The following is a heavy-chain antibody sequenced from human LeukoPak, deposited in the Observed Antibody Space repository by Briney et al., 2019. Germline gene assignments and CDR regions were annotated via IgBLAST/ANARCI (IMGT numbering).Heavy chain of an antibody. CDR2: ISAYNGNT. CDR1: GYTLTSYG. Sequence: ASVKVSCKASGYTLTSYGISWVRQAPGQGLEWMGWISAYNGNTNYAQKLQGRVTMTTDTSTSTAYMELRSLRSDDTAVYYCARAPEGRFLEWLPADYWYFDLWGRGTLVTVSS. J-gene: IGHJ2*01. CDR3: ARAPEGRFLEWLPADYWYFDL. D-gene: IGHD3-3*01. V-gene: IGHV1-18*01.